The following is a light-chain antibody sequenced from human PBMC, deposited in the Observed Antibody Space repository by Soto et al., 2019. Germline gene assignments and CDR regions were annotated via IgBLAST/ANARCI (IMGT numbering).Light chain of an antibody. CDR3: ISYTDRQSYL. V-gene: IGLV2-14*03. CDR2: AVS. CDR1: SSDIGSYDH. Sequence: GASSDIGSYDHVAWYQQFPGESPKLIIYAVSDRPSGVSDRFSGSKSGISASLTISGLQTEDEADYYCISYTDRQSYLFGTGTKVTVL. J-gene: IGLJ1*01.